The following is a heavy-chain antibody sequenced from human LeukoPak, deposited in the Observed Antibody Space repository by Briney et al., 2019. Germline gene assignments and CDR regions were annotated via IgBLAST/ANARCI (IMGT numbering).Heavy chain of an antibody. CDR2: IHYSGHT. D-gene: IGHD1-7*01. V-gene: IGHV4-59*08. CDR3: ARAMPRGRTTFDY. CDR1: GGSISTYY. Sequence: PSETLSLTCTVSGGSISTYYWSWIRQPPGKGLEWIASIHYSGHTNYSPSLKSRVTMSLDTSKNQLSLKLSSVTAADTAVYYCARAMPRGRTTFDYWGQGTLVTVSS. J-gene: IGHJ4*02.